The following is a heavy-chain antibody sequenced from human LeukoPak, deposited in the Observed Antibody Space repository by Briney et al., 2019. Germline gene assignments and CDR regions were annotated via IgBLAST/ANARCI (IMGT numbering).Heavy chain of an antibody. D-gene: IGHD1-26*01. V-gene: IGHV4-39*01. Sequence: SETLSLACTVSGGSIYSTSFYWGWIRQPPGKGLEWIGSMYYDGSTYYNPSLKSRVTISVDTSKDQLSLKLTSVTAADTAVYFCARRSDSGSDDGEDYFDYWGRGTLVTVSS. CDR1: GGSIYSTSFY. CDR2: MYYDGST. J-gene: IGHJ4*02. CDR3: ARRSDSGSDDGEDYFDY.